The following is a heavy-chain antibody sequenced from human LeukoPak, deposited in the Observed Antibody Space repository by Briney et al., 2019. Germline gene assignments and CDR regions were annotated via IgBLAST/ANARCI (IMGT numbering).Heavy chain of an antibody. Sequence: PGGSLRLSCAASGFTFNRNAISWVRQAPGKGLEWVSTIGGSGDKTFYADSVKGRFTISRDNSKNMVHLQMNGLTGEDTALYYCVRRGDASSGWGDHDFWGQGALVTVSS. D-gene: IGHD6-19*01. V-gene: IGHV3-23*01. J-gene: IGHJ4*02. CDR1: GFTFNRNA. CDR3: VRRGDASSGWGDHDF. CDR2: IGGSGDKT.